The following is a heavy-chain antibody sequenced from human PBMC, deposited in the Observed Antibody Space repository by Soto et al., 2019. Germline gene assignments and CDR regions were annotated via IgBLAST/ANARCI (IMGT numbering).Heavy chain of an antibody. J-gene: IGHJ6*02. D-gene: IGHD3-10*01. CDR3: ASLLWFGELSNYYYGMDV. V-gene: IGHV3-11*04. Sequence: GGSLRLSCAGSGFALSDYYMNWIRQAPGKGLEWVSYITSSATTIFYADSVKGRFTISRDNSKNTLYLQMNSLRAEDTAVYYCASLLWFGELSNYYYGMDVWGQGTTVTVSS. CDR1: GFALSDYY. CDR2: ITSSATTI.